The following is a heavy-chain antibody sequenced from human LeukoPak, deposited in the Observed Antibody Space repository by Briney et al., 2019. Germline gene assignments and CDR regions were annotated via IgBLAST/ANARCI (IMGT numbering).Heavy chain of an antibody. CDR2: INHSGST. J-gene: IGHJ6*02. Sequence: SETLSLTCAVSGYSISSGYYWGWIRQPPGKGLEWIGEINHSGSTNYNPSLKSRVTISVDTSKNQFSLKLSSVPAADTALYYCARGYDSSDYGMDVWGQGTTVTVS. CDR1: GYSISSGYY. CDR3: ARGYDSSDYGMDV. D-gene: IGHD3-22*01. V-gene: IGHV4-38-2*01.